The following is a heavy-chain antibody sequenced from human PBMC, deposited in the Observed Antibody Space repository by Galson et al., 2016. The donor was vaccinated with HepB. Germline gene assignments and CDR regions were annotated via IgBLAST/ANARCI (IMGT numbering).Heavy chain of an antibody. V-gene: IGHV3-30*03. Sequence: SLRLSCAASGFTLRSYAMHWVRQAPGKGLEWVAITSYDGSYKYYADSVKGRFTISRDNSKNTLYLQLNSLRTGDTAVYYCARSRIPGYCAAAVCHSLDYWGQGTLVTGSS. CDR3: ARSRIPGYCAAAVCHSLDY. D-gene: IGHD2-8*02. CDR2: TSYDGSYK. CDR1: GFTLRSYA. J-gene: IGHJ4*02.